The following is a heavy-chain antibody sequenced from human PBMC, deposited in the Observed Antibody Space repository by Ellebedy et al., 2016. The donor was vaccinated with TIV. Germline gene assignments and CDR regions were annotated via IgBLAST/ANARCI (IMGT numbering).Heavy chain of an antibody. V-gene: IGHV3-21*01. CDR3: ARDLMAKYEI. CDR2: ISSSSSYI. D-gene: IGHD5-24*01. Sequence: GESLKISCAASGFTFSSYSMNWVRQAPGKGLEWVSSISSSSSYIYYADSVKGRFTISRDNAKNSLYLQMNSLRAEDTAVYYCARDLMAKYEIWGQGTMVTVSS. J-gene: IGHJ3*02. CDR1: GFTFSSYS.